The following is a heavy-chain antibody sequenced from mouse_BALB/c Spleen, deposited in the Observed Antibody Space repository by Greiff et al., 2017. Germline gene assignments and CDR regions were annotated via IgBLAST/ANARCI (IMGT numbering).Heavy chain of an antibody. J-gene: IGHJ2*01. CDR3: ARGAYFDY. Sequence: QVQLKQSGAELAKPGASVKMSCKASGYTFTSYWMHWVKQRPGQGLEWIGYINPSTGYTEYNQKFKDKATLTADKSSSTAYMQLSSLTSEDSAVYYCARGAYFDYWGQGTTLTVSS. CDR2: INPSTGYT. V-gene: IGHV1-7*01. CDR1: GYTFTSYW.